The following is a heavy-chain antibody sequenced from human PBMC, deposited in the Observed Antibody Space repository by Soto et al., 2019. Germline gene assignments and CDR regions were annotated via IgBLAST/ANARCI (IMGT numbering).Heavy chain of an antibody. V-gene: IGHV1-69*01. Sequence: QVQLVQSGAEVKKPGSSVKVSCKASGGTFSSYAISWVRQAPGQGLEWMGGIIPIFGTANYAQKFQGRVTINADESTRTAYMELSSLRSEDTAVYYCARVLAGDGDNNWFDPWGQGTLVTVSS. J-gene: IGHJ5*02. CDR2: IIPIFGTA. CDR1: GGTFSSYA. D-gene: IGHD4-17*01. CDR3: ARVLAGDGDNNWFDP.